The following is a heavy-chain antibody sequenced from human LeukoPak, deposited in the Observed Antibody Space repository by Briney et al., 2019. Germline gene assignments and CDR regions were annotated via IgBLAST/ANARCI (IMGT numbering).Heavy chain of an antibody. J-gene: IGHJ4*02. CDR3: AKVPYGDYHFDY. CDR1: GFTFSSYG. D-gene: IGHD4-17*01. V-gene: IGHV3-30*18. CDR2: ISYDGSNK. Sequence: PGRSLRLSCAASGFTFSSYGMHWVRQAPGKGLEWVAVISYDGSNKYYADSVKGRFTISRDNSKNTLYLQMNSLRAEDTAVYYCAKVPYGDYHFDYWGQGTLVTVSS.